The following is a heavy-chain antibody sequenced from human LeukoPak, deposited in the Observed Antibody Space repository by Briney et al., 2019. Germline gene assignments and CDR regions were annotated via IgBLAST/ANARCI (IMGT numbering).Heavy chain of an antibody. CDR2: ISYDGSNK. CDR3: ARGAHYYMDV. CDR1: GFTFSSYA. J-gene: IGHJ6*03. V-gene: IGHV3-30*04. Sequence: GRSLRLSCAASGFTFSSYAMHWVRQAPGKGLEWVAVISYDGSNKYYADSVKGRFIISRDNSKNTLYLQMNSLRAEDTAVYYCARGAHYYMDVWGKGTTVTVSS.